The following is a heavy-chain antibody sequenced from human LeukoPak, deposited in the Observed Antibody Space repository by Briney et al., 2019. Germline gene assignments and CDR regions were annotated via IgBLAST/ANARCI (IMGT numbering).Heavy chain of an antibody. J-gene: IGHJ3*02. D-gene: IGHD1-1*01. Sequence: ASVKVSCKASGYTFMTFGISWVRQAPGQGLEWMGWISPSSGNTNSAQKSQGRLSMSTDTSTGIAYMHLRSLTPDDTALYYCARAVTTVTGGDAFDIWGQGTMVIVSA. CDR1: GYTFMTFG. CDR3: ARAVTTVTGGDAFDI. CDR2: ISPSSGNT. V-gene: IGHV1-18*01.